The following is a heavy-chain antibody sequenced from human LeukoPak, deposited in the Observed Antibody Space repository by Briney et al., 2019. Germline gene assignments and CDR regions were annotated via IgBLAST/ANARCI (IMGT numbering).Heavy chain of an antibody. J-gene: IGHJ3*02. CDR3: ARVTLRFLEWSPGAFDI. CDR2: IYYSGST. D-gene: IGHD3-3*01. Sequence: SETLSLTCTVSGGSISSSSYYWGWIRQPPGKGLECIGSIYYSGSTYYNPSLKSRVTISVDTSKNQFSLKLSSVTAADTAVYYCARVTLRFLEWSPGAFDIWGQGTMVTASS. V-gene: IGHV4-39*01. CDR1: GGSISSSSYY.